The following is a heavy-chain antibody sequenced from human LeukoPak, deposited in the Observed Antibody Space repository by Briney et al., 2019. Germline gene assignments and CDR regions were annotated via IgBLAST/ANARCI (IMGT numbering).Heavy chain of an antibody. CDR1: GGTFSSYA. V-gene: IGHV1-69*13. CDR3: ARVGEYYDFWSGPQTYYYYYMDV. D-gene: IGHD3-3*01. CDR2: IIPIFGTA. J-gene: IGHJ6*03. Sequence: SVKVSCKASGGTFSSYAISWVRQAPGRGLEWMGGIIPIFGTANYAQKFQGRVTITADESTSTAYMELSSLRSEDTAVYYCARVGEYYDFWSGPQTYYYYYMDVWGKGTTVTVSS.